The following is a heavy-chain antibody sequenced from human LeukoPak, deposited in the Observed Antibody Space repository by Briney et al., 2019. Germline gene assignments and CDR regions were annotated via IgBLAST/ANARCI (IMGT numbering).Heavy chain of an antibody. CDR2: IYYTGSS. V-gene: IGHV4-39*07. J-gene: IGHJ6*03. CDR3: ARRQGRGSSWYHYYYMDV. D-gene: IGHD6-13*01. Sequence: SETLSLTCSVSDDSISSSSYLWAWIRQPPGSGLEWIGNIYYTGSSNYNPSLKSRVTILGDTFKNQFSLRLSSVTAADTAVYYCARRQGRGSSWYHYYYMDVWGKGTTVTISS. CDR1: DDSISSSSYL.